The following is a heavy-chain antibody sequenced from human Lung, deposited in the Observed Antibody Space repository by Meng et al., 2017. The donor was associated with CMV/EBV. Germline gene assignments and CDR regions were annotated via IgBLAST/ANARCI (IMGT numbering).Heavy chain of an antibody. V-gene: IGHV4-30-4*02. D-gene: IGHD3-9*01. Sequence: SXTXSLXCTVSRGSISGDDYYWSWIRQPPGKGLEWIGYIYYSGTTYYNPSLKSRVTISIDTSKNQFSLNLSSVTAADTAVYYCARGYFRLGISLRGGWFGPXGQGTLVTVSS. CDR3: ARGYFRLGISLRGGWFGP. CDR2: IYYSGTT. J-gene: IGHJ5*02. CDR1: RGSISGDDYY.